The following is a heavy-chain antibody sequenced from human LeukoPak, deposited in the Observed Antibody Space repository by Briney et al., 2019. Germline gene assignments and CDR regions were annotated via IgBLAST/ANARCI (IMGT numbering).Heavy chain of an antibody. D-gene: IGHD5-24*01. Sequence: GGSLRLSCAASGFTFSSYEMNWVRQAPGKGLKWVSYISSSGSTIYYADSVKGRFTISRDNAKNSLYLQMNSLRAEDTAVYYCARDRAEDGYNYWGQGTLVTVSS. J-gene: IGHJ4*02. V-gene: IGHV3-48*03. CDR2: ISSSGSTI. CDR1: GFTFSSYE. CDR3: ARDRAEDGYNY.